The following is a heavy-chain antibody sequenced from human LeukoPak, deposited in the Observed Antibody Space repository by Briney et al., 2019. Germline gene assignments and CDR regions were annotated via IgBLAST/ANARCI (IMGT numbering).Heavy chain of an antibody. CDR3: AREINKWFDP. J-gene: IGHJ5*02. CDR2: ISPDGSTT. V-gene: IGHV3-74*03. CDR1: GFTFNSHW. Sequence: GSLRLSCAASGFTFNSHWMHWVRQAPGKGLVWVSRISPDGSTTKNADSVKGRFTISRDNARSTLFLQLNSLRAEDTAVYYCAREINKWFDPWGQGTLVTVSS.